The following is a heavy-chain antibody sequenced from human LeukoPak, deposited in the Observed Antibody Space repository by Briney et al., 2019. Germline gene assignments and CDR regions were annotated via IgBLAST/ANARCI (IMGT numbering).Heavy chain of an antibody. CDR1: GGSISSYY. J-gene: IGHJ4*02. CDR3: ARRRDYGDYFFDY. CDR2: IYYSGST. V-gene: IGHV4-59*08. Sequence: PSETLSLTCTVSGGSISSYYWSWIRQPPGKGLEWIGYIYYSGSTNYNPSLKSRVTISVDTSKNQFSLKLSSVTAADTAFYYCARRRDYGDYFFDYWGQGTLVTVSS. D-gene: IGHD4-17*01.